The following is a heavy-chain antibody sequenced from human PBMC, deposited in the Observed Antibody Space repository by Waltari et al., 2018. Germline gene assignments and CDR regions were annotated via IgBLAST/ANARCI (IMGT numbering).Heavy chain of an antibody. CDR1: GFTFSSYS. D-gene: IGHD3-22*01. Sequence: EVQLVESGGGLVQPGGSLRLSCAASGFTFSSYSMNWVRPAPGKGLEWVSYISSSSSTIYYADSVKGRFTISRDNAKNSLYLQMNSLRAEDTAVYYCARATMIVVVITRDDAFDIWGQGTMVTVSS. CDR2: ISSSSSTI. J-gene: IGHJ3*02. CDR3: ARATMIVVVITRDDAFDI. V-gene: IGHV3-48*04.